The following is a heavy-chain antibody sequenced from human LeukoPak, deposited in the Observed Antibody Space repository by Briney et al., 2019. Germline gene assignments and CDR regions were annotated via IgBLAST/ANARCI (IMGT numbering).Heavy chain of an antibody. Sequence: GGSLRLSCEASGFTFSSYWMSWVRRAPGKGLEWVAHIKEDGSETYYVDSVKGRITISRDNAKNSVYLLMNSLRAEDTAVYYCARAPRVQLWFRGMDVWGQGTTVTVSS. CDR3: ARAPRVQLWFRGMDV. D-gene: IGHD5-18*01. CDR1: GFTFSSYW. CDR2: IKEDGSET. J-gene: IGHJ6*02. V-gene: IGHV3-7*04.